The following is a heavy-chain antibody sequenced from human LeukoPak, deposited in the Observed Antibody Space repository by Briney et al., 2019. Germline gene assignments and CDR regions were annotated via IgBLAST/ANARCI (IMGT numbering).Heavy chain of an antibody. CDR1: GFTFDDYA. CDR3: ARDPQYQLPRGYYYYGMDV. V-gene: IGHV3-9*01. J-gene: IGHJ6*02. D-gene: IGHD2-2*01. Sequence: GGSLRLSCAASGFTFDDYAMHWVRQGPGKGLEWVSGISWNSGNIGYADSVKGRFTISRDNSKNTLYLQMNSLRAEDTAVYYCARDPQYQLPRGYYYYGMDVWGQGTTVTVSS. CDR2: ISWNSGNI.